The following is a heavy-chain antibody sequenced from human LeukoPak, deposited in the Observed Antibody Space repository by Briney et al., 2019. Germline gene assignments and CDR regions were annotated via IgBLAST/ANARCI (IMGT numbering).Heavy chain of an antibody. CDR2: IYYSGST. CDR1: GGSLSGYY. CDR3: ARMVYDSSGYNFDY. J-gene: IGHJ4*02. Sequence: SETLSLTCAVYGGSLSGYYWSWIRQPPGKGLEWIGYIYYSGSTNYNPSLKSRVTISVDTSKNQFSLKLSSVTAADTAVYSCARMVYDSSGYNFDYWGQGTLVTVSS. D-gene: IGHD3-22*01. V-gene: IGHV4-59*01.